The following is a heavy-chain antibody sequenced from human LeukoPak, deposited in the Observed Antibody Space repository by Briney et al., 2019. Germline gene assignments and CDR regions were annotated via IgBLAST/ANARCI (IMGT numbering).Heavy chain of an antibody. CDR1: GFTVSSNY. CDR3: ARDLLGYSYGSYRPLNMDV. D-gene: IGHD5-18*01. CDR2: ISSSSSYI. Sequence: GGSLRLSCAASGFTVSSNYMSWVRQAPGKGLEWVSSISSSSSYIYYADSVKGRFTISRDNAKNSLYLQMNSLRAEDTAVYYCARDLLGYSYGSYRPLNMDVWGKGTTVTVSS. V-gene: IGHV3-21*01. J-gene: IGHJ6*03.